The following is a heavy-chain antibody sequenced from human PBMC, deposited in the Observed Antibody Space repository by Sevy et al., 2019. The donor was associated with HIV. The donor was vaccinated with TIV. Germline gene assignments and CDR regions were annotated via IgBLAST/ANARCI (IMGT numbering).Heavy chain of an antibody. CDR3: AKDRGSSTSYYYYGMDV. CDR2: ISYDGSNK. D-gene: IGHD6-6*01. Sequence: GGSLRLSCAASGFTFSSYGMHWVRQAPGKGLEWVAVISYDGSNKYYADSVKGRFTISRDNSKNRRYWQMNSLRAEDTAVYYCAKDRGSSTSYYYYGMDVWGQGTTVTVSS. V-gene: IGHV3-30*18. CDR1: GFTFSSYG. J-gene: IGHJ6*02.